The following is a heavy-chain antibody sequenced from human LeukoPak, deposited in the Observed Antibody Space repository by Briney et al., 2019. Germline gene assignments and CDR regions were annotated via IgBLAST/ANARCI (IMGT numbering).Heavy chain of an antibody. CDR3: ARDPGYYYYGMDV. CDR2: IFSGGTT. J-gene: IGHJ6*02. D-gene: IGHD3-10*01. CDR1: GFTVSSNY. V-gene: IGHV3-66*01. Sequence: PGGSLRLSCTASGFTVSSNYMNWVRQAPGKGLEWVSVIFSGGTTYYADSVKGGFTISRDNSKNTVYLQMNSLRAEDTAVYYCARDPGYYYYGMDVWGQGTTVTVSS.